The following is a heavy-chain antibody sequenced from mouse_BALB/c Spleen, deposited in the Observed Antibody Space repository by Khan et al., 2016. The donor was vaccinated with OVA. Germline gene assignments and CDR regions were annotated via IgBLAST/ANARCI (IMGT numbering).Heavy chain of an antibody. D-gene: IGHD2-10*02. CDR1: GYSITSDYA. CDR3: ARVYEGDFDY. CDR2: ISYSGNT. V-gene: IGHV3-2*02. Sequence: EVQLQESGPGLVKPSQSLSLTCTVTGYSITSDYAWNWLRQFPGNKLEWMGYISYSGNTNYNPSLKSRISITRDTSNNQFFLQLNSVTTEDTATYYCARVYEGDFDYWGQGTTLTVSS. J-gene: IGHJ2*01.